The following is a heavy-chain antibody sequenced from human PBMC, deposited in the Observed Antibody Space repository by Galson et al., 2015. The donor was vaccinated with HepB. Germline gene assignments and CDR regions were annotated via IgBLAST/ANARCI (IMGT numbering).Heavy chain of an antibody. D-gene: IGHD2-15*01. V-gene: IGHV3-21*01. CDR3: ARELEGDCSGGSCPDRPSLVVYYYYYGMDV. CDR2: ISSSSSYI. CDR1: GFTFSSYS. Sequence: SLRLSCAASGFTFSSYSMNWVRQAPGKGLEWVSSISSSSSYIYYADSVKGRFTISRDNAKNSLYLQMNSLRAEDTAVYYCARELEGDCSGGSCPDRPSLVVYYYYYGMDVWGQGTTVTVSS. J-gene: IGHJ6*02.